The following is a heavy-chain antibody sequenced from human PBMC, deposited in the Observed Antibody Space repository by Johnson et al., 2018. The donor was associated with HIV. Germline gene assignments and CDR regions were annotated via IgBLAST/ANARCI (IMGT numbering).Heavy chain of an antibody. CDR1: GFTFSTYP. V-gene: IGHV3-30-3*01. D-gene: IGHD6-19*01. CDR3: AKDHYSSGWYGAFDI. J-gene: IGHJ3*02. Sequence: QVQLVESGGGLVQPGGSLRLSCAASGFTFSTYPMHWVRQAPGKGLEWVALMSYDGSNKYYADSVKGRFTISSDNSKNTLYLQMNSLRAEDTAVYYCAKDHYSSGWYGAFDIWGQGTMVTVSS. CDR2: MSYDGSNK.